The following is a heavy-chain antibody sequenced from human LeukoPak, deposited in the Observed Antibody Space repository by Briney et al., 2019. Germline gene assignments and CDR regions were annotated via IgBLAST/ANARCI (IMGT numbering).Heavy chain of an antibody. D-gene: IGHD3-3*01. CDR1: GYTFTGYY. J-gene: IGHJ5*02. V-gene: IGHV1-2*02. CDR3: ARGGGLEWLLYRSDWFDP. CDR2: INPNSGGT. Sequence: ASVKVSCKASGYTFTGYYMHWVRQAPGQGLEWMGWINPNSGGTNYAQKFQGRVTMTRDTSISTAYMELSRLRSDDTAVYYCARGGGLEWLLYRSDWFDPWGRGTLVTVSS.